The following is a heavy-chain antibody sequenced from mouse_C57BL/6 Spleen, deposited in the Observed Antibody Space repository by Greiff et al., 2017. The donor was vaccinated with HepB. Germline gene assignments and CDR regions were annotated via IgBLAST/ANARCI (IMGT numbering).Heavy chain of an antibody. D-gene: IGHD2-3*01. Sequence: EVHLVESGPELVKPGASVKMSCKASGYTFTDYNMHWVKQSHGKSLEWIGYINPNNGGTSYNQKFKGKATLTVNKSSSTAYMELRSLTSEDSAVYYCARRDGYYGTSFAYWGQGTLVTVSA. CDR2: INPNNGGT. J-gene: IGHJ3*01. V-gene: IGHV1-22*01. CDR3: ARRDGYYGTSFAY. CDR1: GYTFTDYN.